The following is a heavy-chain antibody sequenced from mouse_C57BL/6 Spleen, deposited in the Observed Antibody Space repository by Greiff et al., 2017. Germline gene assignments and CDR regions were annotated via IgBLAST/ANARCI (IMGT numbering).Heavy chain of an antibody. J-gene: IGHJ2*01. CDR2: IYPRSGNT. Sequence: QVQLQQSGAELARPGASVKLSCKASGYTFTSYGISWVKQRTGQGLEWIGEIYPRSGNTYYNEKFKGKATLTADKSSSTAYMALRSLTSEDSAVYFCARRYDYMDYWGQGTTLTVSS. CDR1: GYTFTSYG. D-gene: IGHD2-4*01. CDR3: ARRYDYMDY. V-gene: IGHV1-81*01.